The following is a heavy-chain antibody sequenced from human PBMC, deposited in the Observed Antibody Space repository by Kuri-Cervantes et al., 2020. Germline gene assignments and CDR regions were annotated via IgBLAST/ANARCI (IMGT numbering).Heavy chain of an antibody. CDR1: GYSFLHYA. Sequence: VSVKVSCKASGYSFLHYAVAWVRQAPGQGLEWMGWITAYSGNTHYAQHLQGRVTMTADTFTSTAYLELRTLTSDDTAVYYCARVIRYCSSPSCYTFDSWGQGTLVTVSS. V-gene: IGHV1-18*01. CDR2: ITAYSGNT. J-gene: IGHJ5*01. CDR3: ARVIRYCSSPSCYTFDS. D-gene: IGHD2-2*02.